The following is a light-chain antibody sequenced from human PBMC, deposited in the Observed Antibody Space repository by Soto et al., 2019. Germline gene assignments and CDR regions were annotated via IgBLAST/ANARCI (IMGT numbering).Light chain of an antibody. V-gene: IGLV8-61*01. CDR2: STN. CDR3: VLYMGSGIWV. J-gene: IGLJ3*02. CDR1: SGSVSTSYY. Sequence: QTVVTQEPSFSVSPGGTVTITCGLSSGSVSTSYYPSWYQQTPGQAPRTLIYSTNTRSSGGPDRFSGSILGNKAALTITGAQADDESDYYCVLYMGSGIWVFGGGTKLTVL.